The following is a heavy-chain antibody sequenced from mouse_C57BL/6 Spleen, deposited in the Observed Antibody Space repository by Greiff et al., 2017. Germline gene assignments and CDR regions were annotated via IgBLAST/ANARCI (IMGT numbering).Heavy chain of an antibody. CDR2: FYPGDGDP. Sequence: QVQLKASGAELVKPGASVKISCKASGYAFSSYWLNWVKQRPGKGLEWIGQFYPGDGDPNYNGKFKGKATLTADKSSRTAYMQISGLTSEDSAVYFCARGILYDGYWYFDVWGTGTTVTVSS. CDR3: ARGILYDGYWYFDV. D-gene: IGHD2-3*01. V-gene: IGHV1-80*01. CDR1: GYAFSSYW. J-gene: IGHJ1*03.